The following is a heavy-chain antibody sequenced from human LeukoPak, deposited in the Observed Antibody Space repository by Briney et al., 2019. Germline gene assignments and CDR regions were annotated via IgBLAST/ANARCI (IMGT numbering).Heavy chain of an antibody. CDR2: IYYRGST. V-gene: IGHV4-59*08. CDR1: GDSISSYY. D-gene: IGHD6-13*01. Sequence: SETLSLTCTVCGDSISSYYWSWIRQPPGKGLEWIGYIYYRGSTNYNPSLKSPVTIPVDTSKNPFSLKLRCVTAADTAVYYCARQGGSWGYYYYYYGMDVWGQGTTVTVSS. CDR3: ARQGGSWGYYYYYYGMDV. J-gene: IGHJ6*02.